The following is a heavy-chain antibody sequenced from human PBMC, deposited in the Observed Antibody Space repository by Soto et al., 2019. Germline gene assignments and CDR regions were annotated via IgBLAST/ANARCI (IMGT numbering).Heavy chain of an antibody. CDR2: INAGNGNT. V-gene: IGHV1-3*01. CDR3: ARGGGWYVWFDP. D-gene: IGHD6-19*01. Sequence: ASVKVSCKASGYTFTSYDINWVRQATGQGLEWMGWINAGNGNTKYSQKFQVRVTITRDTSASTAYMELSSLRSEDTAVYYCARGGGWYVWFDPWCQGTLVTVSS. CDR1: GYTFTSYD. J-gene: IGHJ5*02.